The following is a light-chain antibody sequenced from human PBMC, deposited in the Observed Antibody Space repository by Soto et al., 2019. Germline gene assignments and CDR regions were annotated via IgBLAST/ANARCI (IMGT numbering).Light chain of an antibody. J-gene: IGKJ5*01. CDR3: QQYNRFPIT. V-gene: IGKV1-5*03. CDR1: QSVSDW. CDR2: KAS. Sequence: DVQMTQSPSTLSASVGDRVTISCRASQSVSDWLAWYQQKPGKAPKLLMHKASTLEKGVPLRFSGSGSGTEFTLTISSLQPDDFATYYCQQYNRFPITFSQGTRLEIK.